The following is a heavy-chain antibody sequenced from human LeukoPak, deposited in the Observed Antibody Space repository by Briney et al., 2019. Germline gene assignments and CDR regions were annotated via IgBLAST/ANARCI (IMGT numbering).Heavy chain of an antibody. CDR1: VGSISRYY. D-gene: IGHD4-23*01. J-gene: IGHJ4*02. CDR3: ARATVVTPFDY. CDR2: IYYSGST. Sequence: PSETLSLTCTVSVGSISRYYWSWIRQPPGKGLEWIGYIYYSGSTNYNPSLKSRVTISVDTSKNQFSLKLSSVTAADTAVYYCARATVVTPFDYWGQGTLVTVSS. V-gene: IGHV4-59*01.